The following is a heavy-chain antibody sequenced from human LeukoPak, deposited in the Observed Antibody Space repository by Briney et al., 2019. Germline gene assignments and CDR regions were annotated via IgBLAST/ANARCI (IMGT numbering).Heavy chain of an antibody. D-gene: IGHD3-10*01. V-gene: IGHV3-23*01. J-gene: IGHJ4*02. CDR3: AKDLETINPTMD. CDR2: IGGSGKNT. Sequence: GGSLRLSCAASGFTFSSHAMSWVRQAPGKGLEWVSSIGGSGKNTFYADAVKGRFTISRDNSKDTLYLQMNSLRAEDTAVYYCAKDLETINPTMDWGQGTLVAVSS. CDR1: GFTFSSHA.